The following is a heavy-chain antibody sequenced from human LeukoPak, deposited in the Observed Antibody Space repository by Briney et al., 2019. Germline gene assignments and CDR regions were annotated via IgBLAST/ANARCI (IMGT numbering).Heavy chain of an antibody. V-gene: IGHV3-74*01. D-gene: IGHD5-12*01. Sequence: GGSLRPSCAASGFTFSNYWMHWVRQAPGKGLVWVSRISSDGSSTSYADSVKGRFTISRDNAKNTLYLQMNSPRAEDTAVYYCARTAYSDYSLGFWGRGTLVTVSS. CDR2: ISSDGSST. J-gene: IGHJ4*02. CDR3: ARTAYSDYSLGF. CDR1: GFTFSNYW.